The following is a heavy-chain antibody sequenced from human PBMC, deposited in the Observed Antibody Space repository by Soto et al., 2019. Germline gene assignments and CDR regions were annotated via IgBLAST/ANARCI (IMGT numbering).Heavy chain of an antibody. D-gene: IGHD2-8*02. CDR3: ARELAVPGYWYFDL. CDR2: IDTTGGT. CDR1: GFTCICHD. J-gene: IGHJ2*01. V-gene: IGHV3-13*04. Sequence: GGSLRLSFESSGFTCICHDMHWVRQPTGGTLEWVSGIDTTGGTYYPGSVKGRFTISRENAKNSLYLQMNSLRVGDTAVYYCARELAVPGYWYFDLWGRGTLVTVSS.